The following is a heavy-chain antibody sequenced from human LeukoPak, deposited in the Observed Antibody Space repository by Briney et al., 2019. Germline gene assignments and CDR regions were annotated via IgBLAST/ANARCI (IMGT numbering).Heavy chain of an antibody. Sequence: GASVKVSCKASGYTFTSYDINWVRQATGQGLEWMGWMNPNSGNTGYAQKFQGRVTMTRNTSISTAYMELSSLRSEDTAVYYCAGGVIAAAGTDWFDPWGQGTLVTVSS. V-gene: IGHV1-8*01. CDR2: MNPNSGNT. J-gene: IGHJ5*02. CDR3: AGGVIAAAGTDWFDP. D-gene: IGHD6-13*01. CDR1: GYTFTSYD.